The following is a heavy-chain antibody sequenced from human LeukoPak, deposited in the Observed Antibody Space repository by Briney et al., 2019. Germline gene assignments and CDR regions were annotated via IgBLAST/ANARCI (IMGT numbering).Heavy chain of an antibody. J-gene: IGHJ4*02. V-gene: IGHV1-2*02. D-gene: IGHD4-23*01. Sequence: ASVKVSCKASGYTFTGYYMHWVRQAPGQGLEWMGWINPNSGGTNYAQKFQGRVTMTRDTSISTACMELSRLRSDDTAVYYCARDLVTTVVTPVYWGQGTLVTVSS. CDR2: INPNSGGT. CDR3: ARDLVTTVVTPVY. CDR1: GYTFTGYY.